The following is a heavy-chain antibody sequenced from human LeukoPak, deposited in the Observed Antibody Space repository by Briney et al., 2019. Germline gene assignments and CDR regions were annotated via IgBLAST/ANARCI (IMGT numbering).Heavy chain of an antibody. D-gene: IGHD3-22*01. CDR2: INHSGST. J-gene: IGHJ6*02. V-gene: IGHV4-34*01. Sequence: KPSETLSLTCAVYGGSFSGYFWSWIRQPPGKGLAWVGEINHSGSTNYNPSLKSPVTISVATSKNQLSLKLSSVTAPATAVYYCARGHYYYDSSGYYTYLPKDYGMDVWGQGTTVTVSS. CDR3: ARGHYYYDSSGYYTYLPKDYGMDV. CDR1: GGSFSGYF.